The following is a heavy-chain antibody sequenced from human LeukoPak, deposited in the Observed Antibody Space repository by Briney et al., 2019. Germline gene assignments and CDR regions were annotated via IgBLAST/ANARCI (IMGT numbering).Heavy chain of an antibody. CDR3: ATYYYDSRNYFDY. V-gene: IGHV1-69*10. Sequence: SVKVSCKASGGTFSSYAISWVRQAPGQGLEWMGGIIPILGTANYAQKFQGRVTITADKSTSTAYMELSSLRSEDTAVYYCATYYYDSRNYFDYWGQGTLVTVSS. CDR1: GGTFSSYA. D-gene: IGHD3-22*01. J-gene: IGHJ4*02. CDR2: IIPILGTA.